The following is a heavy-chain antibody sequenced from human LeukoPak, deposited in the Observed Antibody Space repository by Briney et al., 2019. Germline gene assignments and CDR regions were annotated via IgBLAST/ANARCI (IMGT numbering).Heavy chain of an antibody. CDR3: ARGFIVGATTTRSLPFYYFDY. CDR1: GYTFTSYG. V-gene: IGHV1-18*01. CDR2: ISAYNGNT. J-gene: IGHJ4*02. Sequence: ASVKVSCKASGYTFTSYGISWVRQAPGQGLEWMGWISAYNGNTNYAQKLQGRVTMTTDTSTSTAYMELRSLRSDDTAVYYCARGFIVGATTTRSLPFYYFDYWGQGTLVTVSS. D-gene: IGHD1-26*01.